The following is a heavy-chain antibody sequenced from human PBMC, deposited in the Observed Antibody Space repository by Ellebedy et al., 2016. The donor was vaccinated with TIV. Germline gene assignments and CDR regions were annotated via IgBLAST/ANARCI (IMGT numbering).Heavy chain of an antibody. D-gene: IGHD6-13*01. V-gene: IGHV4-4*07. CDR1: GGSFSGYY. CDR3: ARDARYSSNYYNGMDV. CDR2: IYTSGST. Sequence: SETLSLTCAVYGGSFSGYYWSWIRQPAGKGLEWIGRIYTSGSTNYNPSLKSRVTMSVDRSKKQFALKLSSVSAADTAVDYCARDARYSSNYYNGMDVWGQGTTVTVSS. J-gene: IGHJ6*02.